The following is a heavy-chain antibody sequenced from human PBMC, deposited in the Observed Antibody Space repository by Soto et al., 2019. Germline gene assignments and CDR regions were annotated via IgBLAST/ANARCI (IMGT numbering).Heavy chain of an antibody. J-gene: IGHJ4*02. CDR3: ARGSELWPY. CDR1: VGSISSYY. V-gene: IGHV4-59*01. D-gene: IGHD5-18*01. CDR2: VYSSGRT. Sequence: QVQLQESGPGLVKPSETLSLTCTVSVGSISSYYWSWIREPPGKGLEWIGYVYSSGRTSYNPSLRSRVTISVDTPNNQFSLDLSSVTAADTAVYYCARGSELWPYWGQGTLVTVSS.